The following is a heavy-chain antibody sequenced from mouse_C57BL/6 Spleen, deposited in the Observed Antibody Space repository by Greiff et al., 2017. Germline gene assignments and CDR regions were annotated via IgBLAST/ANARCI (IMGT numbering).Heavy chain of an antibody. Sequence: VQLEQSGAELVRPGASVTLSCKASGYTFTDYEMHWVKQTPVHGLEWIGSIDPGTGGTAYNQKFKGKAILTADKSSSTAYMELRSLTSEDSAVYYCTRSLITTGGASMDYWGQGTSVTVSA. J-gene: IGHJ4*01. V-gene: IGHV1-15*01. CDR2: IDPGTGGT. CDR3: TRSLITTGGASMDY. CDR1: GYTFTDYE. D-gene: IGHD1-2*01.